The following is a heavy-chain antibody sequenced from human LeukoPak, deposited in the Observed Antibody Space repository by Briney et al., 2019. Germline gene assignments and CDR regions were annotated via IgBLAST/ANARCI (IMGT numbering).Heavy chain of an antibody. D-gene: IGHD3-3*01. CDR2: IKQDGSEK. V-gene: IGHV3-7*03. Sequence: GGSLRLSCAASGFTFNSYWMGWVRQAPGKGLEWVGNIKQDGSEKYYMDSVKGRFTISRDNSKNTLYLQMNSLRAEDTAVYYCAKFENYDFWSGPIDYWGQGTLVTVSS. J-gene: IGHJ4*02. CDR3: AKFENYDFWSGPIDY. CDR1: GFTFNSYW.